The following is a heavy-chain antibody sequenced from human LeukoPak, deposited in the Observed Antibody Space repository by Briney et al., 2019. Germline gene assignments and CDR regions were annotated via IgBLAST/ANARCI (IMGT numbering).Heavy chain of an antibody. CDR3: ARSLQKVQWLVPRRHDAFDI. CDR1: GYTFTSYG. J-gene: IGHJ3*02. V-gene: IGHV1-18*01. CDR2: ISAYNGNT. D-gene: IGHD6-19*01. Sequence: GASVKVSCKASGYTFTSYGISWVRQAPGQGLEWMGWISAYNGNTNYAQKLQGRVTMTTDTSTSTAYMELRSLRSDDTAVYYCARSLQKVQWLVPRRHDAFDIWGQGTMVTVSS.